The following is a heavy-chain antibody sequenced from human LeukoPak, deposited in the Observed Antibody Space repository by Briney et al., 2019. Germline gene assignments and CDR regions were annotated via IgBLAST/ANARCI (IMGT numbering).Heavy chain of an antibody. V-gene: IGHV4-38-2*02. D-gene: IGHD2-2*02. CDR3: ARGDCSSTSCYTPDY. J-gene: IGHJ4*02. CDR1: GYSISSGYN. Sequence: PSETLSLTCTVSGYSISSGYNWGWIRQPPGKGLEWIGSIYHSGSAYYNPSLKSRVTISVDTSKNQFSLKLSSVTAADTAVYYCARGDCSSTSCYTPDYWGQGTLVTVSS. CDR2: IYHSGSA.